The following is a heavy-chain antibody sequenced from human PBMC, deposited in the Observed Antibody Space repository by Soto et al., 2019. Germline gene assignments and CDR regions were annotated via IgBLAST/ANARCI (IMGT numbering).Heavy chain of an antibody. V-gene: IGHV1-3*01. CDR1: GYTFTSYA. CDR3: ARDREYSYGYGWFDP. CDR2: INAGNGNT. Sequence: GASVKVSCKASGYTFTSYAMHWVRQAPGQRLEWMGWINAGNGNTKYSQKFQGRVTITRDTSASTAYMELSSLRSEDTAVYYCARDREYSYGYGWFDPWGQGTLVTVSS. D-gene: IGHD5-18*01. J-gene: IGHJ5*02.